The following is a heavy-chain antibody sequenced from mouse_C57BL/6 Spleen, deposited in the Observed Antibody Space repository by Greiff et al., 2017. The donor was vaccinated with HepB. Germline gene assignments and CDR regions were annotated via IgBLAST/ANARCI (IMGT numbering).Heavy chain of an antibody. CDR2: IYPGSGST. J-gene: IGHJ3*01. CDR3: ARGGDVAWFAY. Sequence: VQLQQSGAELVKPGASVKLSCKASGYTFTSYWITWVKQRPGQGLEWIGDIYPGSGSTNYNEKFTSKATLTVDNSSSTAYLQLSSLTSVDSAVYYCARGGDVAWFAYWSKVTLVTVSA. D-gene: IGHD3-3*01. V-gene: IGHV1-55*01. CDR1: GYTFTSYW.